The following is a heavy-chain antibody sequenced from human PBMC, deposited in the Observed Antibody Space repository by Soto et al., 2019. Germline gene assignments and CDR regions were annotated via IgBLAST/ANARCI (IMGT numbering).Heavy chain of an antibody. CDR3: ARDTGDGTFDF. J-gene: IGHJ4*02. D-gene: IGHD7-27*01. CDR1: GYTFSSYA. Sequence: QVHLVQSGAEVRKPGASVKVSCKASGYTFSSYAMHWVRQAPGQRLEWMGWINAGYGNTKSSQKFQDRVTISRDTSASTAYMELTRLRSEDTAVYYWARDTGDGTFDFWGQGTLVTVSS. CDR2: INAGYGNT. V-gene: IGHV1-3*01.